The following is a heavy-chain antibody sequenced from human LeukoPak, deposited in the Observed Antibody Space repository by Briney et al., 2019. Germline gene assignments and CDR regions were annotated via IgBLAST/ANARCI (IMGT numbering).Heavy chain of an antibody. CDR3: AKGHYYGSGSLDY. V-gene: IGHV3-9*01. J-gene: IGHJ4*02. Sequence: GRSLRLSCAASGFTFDDYAMHWVRQAPGKGLEWVSGISWNSGSIGYADSVKGRFTISRDNAKNSLYLQMNSLRAEDTAVYYCAKGHYYGSGSLDYWGQGTLVTVSS. D-gene: IGHD3-10*01. CDR2: ISWNSGSI. CDR1: GFTFDDYA.